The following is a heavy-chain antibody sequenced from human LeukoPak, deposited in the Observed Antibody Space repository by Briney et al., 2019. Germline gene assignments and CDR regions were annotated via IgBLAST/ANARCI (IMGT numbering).Heavy chain of an antibody. Sequence: GGSLRLSCSAAGFTFSSYGMHWVRQAPGKGLEWVAFIRYDGSNKYYADSVKARFTISRDNSKSTLYLQMNSLRAEDTAVYYCAKESRIGQITMVRGVVDYFDYWGQGTLVTVSS. CDR3: AKESRIGQITMVRGVVDYFDY. D-gene: IGHD3-10*01. J-gene: IGHJ4*02. V-gene: IGHV3-30*02. CDR1: GFTFSSYG. CDR2: IRYDGSNK.